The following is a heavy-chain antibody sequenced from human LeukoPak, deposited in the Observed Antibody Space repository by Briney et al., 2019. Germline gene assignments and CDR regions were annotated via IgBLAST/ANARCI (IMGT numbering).Heavy chain of an antibody. CDR3: ARDESSYNIY. J-gene: IGHJ4*02. CDR2: INPSGGST. D-gene: IGHD3-10*01. CDR1: GYTFTSYY. V-gene: IGHV1-46*01. Sequence: ASVKVSCKAPGYTFTSYYMHWVRQAPGQGLEWMGIINPSGGSTSYAQKFQSRVTMTRDTSTSTVYMELSSLRSEDTAVYYCARDESSYNIYWGQGTLVTVSS.